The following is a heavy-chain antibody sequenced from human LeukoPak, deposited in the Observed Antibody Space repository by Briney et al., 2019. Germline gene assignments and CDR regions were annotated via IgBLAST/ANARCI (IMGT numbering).Heavy chain of an antibody. Sequence: GGSLRLSCEASGFTFSDNYMTWIRQAPGKGLEWVSYISSSGSTIYYADSVKGRFTISRDNAKNSLYLQMNSLRAEDTAVHYCARGRGYSNGPPDYWGQGTLVTVSS. J-gene: IGHJ4*02. V-gene: IGHV3-11*01. CDR3: ARGRGYSNGPPDY. CDR2: ISSSGSTI. CDR1: GFTFSDNY. D-gene: IGHD5-18*01.